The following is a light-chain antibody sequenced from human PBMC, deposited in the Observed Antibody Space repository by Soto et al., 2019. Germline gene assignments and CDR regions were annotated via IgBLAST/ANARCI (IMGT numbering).Light chain of an antibody. CDR2: KTS. Sequence: DIQMTQSPSTLSASVGDRVTITCRASQSISNWLAWYQQKPGKAPKLLIYKTSTLESGVPSRFSGSGSGAEFTLTISSLLPDDFATYYCQQYHTYWTFGQGTKVDVK. J-gene: IGKJ1*01. CDR3: QQYHTYWT. CDR1: QSISNW. V-gene: IGKV1-5*03.